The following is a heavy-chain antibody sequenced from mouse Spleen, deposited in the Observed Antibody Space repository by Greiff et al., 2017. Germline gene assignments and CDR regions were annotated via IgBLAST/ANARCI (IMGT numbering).Heavy chain of an antibody. CDR1: GYTFTSYW. CDR3: ARGVTGTGWYFDV. Sequence: QVQLQQSGAELAKPGASVKMSCKASGYTFTSYWMHWVKQRPGQGLEWIGYINPSTGYTEYNQKFKDKATLTADKSSSTAYMQLSSLTSEDSAVYYCARGVTGTGWYFDVWGAGTTVTVSS. J-gene: IGHJ1*01. D-gene: IGHD4-1*01. V-gene: IGHV1-7*01. CDR2: INPSTGYT.